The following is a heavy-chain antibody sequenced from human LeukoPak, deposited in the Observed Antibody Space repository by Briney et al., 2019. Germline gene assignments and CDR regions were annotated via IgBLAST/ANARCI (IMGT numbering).Heavy chain of an antibody. CDR2: IYYSGST. CDR3: ARERRGGALDY. J-gene: IGHJ4*02. CDR1: GGSISSYY. D-gene: IGHD3-16*01. V-gene: IGHV4-59*01. Sequence: PSETLPLTCTVSGGSISSYYWSWIRQPPGKGLEWIGYIYYSGSTNYNPSLKSRVTISVHTSKNQFSLKLSSVTAADTAVYYCARERRGGALDYWGQGTLVTVSS.